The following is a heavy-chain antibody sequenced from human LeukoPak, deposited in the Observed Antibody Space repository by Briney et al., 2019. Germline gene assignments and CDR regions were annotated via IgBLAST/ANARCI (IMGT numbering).Heavy chain of an antibody. J-gene: IGHJ3*02. CDR2: LGNSGGST. CDR1: GFTFSSYS. V-gene: IGHV3-23*01. D-gene: IGHD3-10*01. Sequence: PGGSLRLSCAASGFTFSSYSMSWVRQAPGKGLEWVSTLGNSGGSTYYADSVKGRFTISRDSSKNTLYLQMNSLRAEDSAVYYCAKDRAVNRRWDAFDIWGQGTMVTVSS. CDR3: AKDRAVNRRWDAFDI.